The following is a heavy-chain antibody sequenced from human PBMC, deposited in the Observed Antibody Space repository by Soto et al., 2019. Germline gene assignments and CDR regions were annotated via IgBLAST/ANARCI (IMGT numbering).Heavy chain of an antibody. V-gene: IGHV3-30*18. CDR1: GFTFSSYG. CDR3: PKRLDSKSYVQR. D-gene: IGHD3-22*01. CDR2: ISYDGSEK. J-gene: IGHJ1*01. Sequence: QVQLVESGGGVVQPGTSLRLSCAVSGFTFSSYGMHWVRQAPGKGLEWVAVISYDGSEKYYADSVKGRFTISRDNSKNTLYQQIDSLRAEDTAVYYSPKRLDSKSYVQRWGQGTLVTVSS.